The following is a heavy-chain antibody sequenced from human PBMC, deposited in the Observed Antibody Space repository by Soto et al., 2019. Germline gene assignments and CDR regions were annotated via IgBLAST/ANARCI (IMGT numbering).Heavy chain of an antibody. CDR3: ARVRQIVGYFYYSMDV. D-gene: IGHD6-6*01. CDR1: GYTFTNYG. V-gene: IGHV1-18*01. J-gene: IGHJ6*03. Sequence: QVQLLQSGAEVKKPGASVKVSCKASGYTFTNYGITWVRQAPGQGLEWMGWISAYNCNTHYTQRLQGRVTMTTDTSTSTAYMELRGLRSDDTAVYYCARVRQIVGYFYYSMDVWGKGTKVTVSS. CDR2: ISAYNCNT.